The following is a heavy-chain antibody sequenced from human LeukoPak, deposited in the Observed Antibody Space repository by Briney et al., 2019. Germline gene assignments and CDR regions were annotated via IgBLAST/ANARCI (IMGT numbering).Heavy chain of an antibody. D-gene: IGHD1-1*01. V-gene: IGHV1-69*13. CDR3: ARGGVQLERFDY. Sequence: SVKVSCKASGGTFSSYAISWVRQAPGQRLEWMGGIIPIFGTADYAQKFQGRVTITADESTGTAYMDLSSLRSEDTAVYYCARGGVQLERFDYWGQGTLVTVSS. CDR2: IIPIFGTA. J-gene: IGHJ4*02. CDR1: GGTFSSYA.